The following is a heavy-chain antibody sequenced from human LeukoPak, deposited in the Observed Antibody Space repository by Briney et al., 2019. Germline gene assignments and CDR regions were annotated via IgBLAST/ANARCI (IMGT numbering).Heavy chain of an antibody. Sequence: GGSLRLSCAASGFTFSKFAMSWVRQAPGKGLEWGSTISGSGGTTNYADSVKGRFTFSRDNSNNTLYLQMNSLRAEDTAVYYCAKDLPDYGDYVEGYWGQGTLVTVSS. J-gene: IGHJ4*02. CDR3: AKDLPDYGDYVEGY. V-gene: IGHV3-23*01. D-gene: IGHD4-17*01. CDR2: ISGSGGTT. CDR1: GFTFSKFA.